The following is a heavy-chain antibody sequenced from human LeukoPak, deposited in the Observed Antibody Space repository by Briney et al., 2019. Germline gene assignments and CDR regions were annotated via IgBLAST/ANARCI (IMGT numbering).Heavy chain of an antibody. D-gene: IGHD6-19*01. J-gene: IGHJ4*02. CDR3: ARGSYSSGWYPVY. CDR2: INPNSGGT. CDR1: GGTFSSYA. V-gene: IGHV1-2*06. Sequence: ASVKVSCKASGGTFSSYAISWVRQAPGQGLEWMGRINPNSGGTNYTQKFQGRVTMTRDTSISTAYMELSRLRSDDTAVYYCARGSYSSGWYPVYWGQGTLVTVSS.